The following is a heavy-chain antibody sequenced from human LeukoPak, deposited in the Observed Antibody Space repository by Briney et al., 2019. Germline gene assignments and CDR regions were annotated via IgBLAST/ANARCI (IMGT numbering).Heavy chain of an antibody. D-gene: IGHD2/OR15-2a*01. V-gene: IGHV4-39*07. CDR3: ASFPLSHVRNFDY. Sequence: PSETLSLTCTVSGGSISSSSYYWGWIRQPPGKGLEWIGSIYYSGSTYYNPSLKSRVTISVDTSKNQFSLKLSSVTAADTAVYYCASFPLSHVRNFDYWGQGTLVTVSS. J-gene: IGHJ4*02. CDR2: IYYSGST. CDR1: GGSISSSSYY.